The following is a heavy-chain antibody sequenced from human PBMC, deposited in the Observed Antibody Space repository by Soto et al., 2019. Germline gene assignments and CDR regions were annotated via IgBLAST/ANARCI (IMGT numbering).Heavy chain of an antibody. V-gene: IGHV1-18*01. CDR2: ISAYNGNT. D-gene: IGHD2-2*01. Sequence: ASVKVSCKASGYTFTSYGISWVRQAPGQGLEWMGWISAYNGNTNYAQKLQGRVTMTTDTSTSTAYMELRSLRSDDTAVYYCARGGDIVVVPAANNWFDPRGQGTLVTVSS. CDR3: ARGGDIVVVPAANNWFDP. J-gene: IGHJ5*02. CDR1: GYTFTSYG.